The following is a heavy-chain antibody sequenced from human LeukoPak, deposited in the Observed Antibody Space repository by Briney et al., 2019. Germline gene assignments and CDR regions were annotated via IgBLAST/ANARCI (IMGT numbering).Heavy chain of an antibody. D-gene: IGHD5-12*01. V-gene: IGHV1-2*02. CDR1: GYTFTGYY. Sequence: ASLRVSCKASGYTFTGYYMHWVRQAPGQGLEWMGWINPNSGGTNYAQKFQGRVTMTRDTSISTAYMELSRLRSDDTAVYYCARVASVATTGYNWFDPWGQGTLVTVSS. CDR3: ARVASVATTGYNWFDP. CDR2: INPNSGGT. J-gene: IGHJ5*02.